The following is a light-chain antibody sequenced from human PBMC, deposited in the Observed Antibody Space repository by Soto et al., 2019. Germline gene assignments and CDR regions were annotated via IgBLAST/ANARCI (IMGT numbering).Light chain of an antibody. CDR1: QSVSSN. V-gene: IGKV3-15*01. CDR2: GAS. J-gene: IGKJ5*01. CDR3: QQYNNWPPP. Sequence: EIVMTQSPATLSVSPGERATLSCRASQSVSSNVAWYQQKPGQAPRLLIYGASTRATGIPARFSGSRSGTEVTLTISSLQSEDFAVYYCQQYNNWPPPVGQGTRLEIK.